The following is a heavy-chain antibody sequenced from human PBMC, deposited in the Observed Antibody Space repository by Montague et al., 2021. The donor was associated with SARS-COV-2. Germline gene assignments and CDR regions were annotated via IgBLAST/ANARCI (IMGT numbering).Heavy chain of an antibody. J-gene: IGHJ4*02. CDR2: IYYTGTT. Sequence: SETLSLTCSVSGDSIATYYWSWIRQSPGRGLEWIGHIYYTGTTKYDPSLKSRVTISVDTSKNQFSLKLSSVTAADTAVYYCARRALGYCSGGSCYSGFDYWGQGTLVTVSS. CDR3: ARRALGYCSGGSCYSGFDY. V-gene: IGHV4-59*08. CDR1: GDSIATYY. D-gene: IGHD2-15*01.